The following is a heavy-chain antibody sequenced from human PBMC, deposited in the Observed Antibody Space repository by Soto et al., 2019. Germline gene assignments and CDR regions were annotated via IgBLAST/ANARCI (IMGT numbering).Heavy chain of an antibody. J-gene: IGHJ6*02. D-gene: IGHD3-9*01. CDR2: IYYSGST. Sequence: QVQLQESGPGLVKPSQTLSLTCTVSGGSISSGGYYWSWIRQHPGKGLEWIGYIYYSGSTYYNPSLNRRVTIPVDTSKNQFSLKLSSVTAVDTAVYYCATTGLFDILTGYDYYYYGMDVWGQGTTVTVSS. CDR3: ATTGLFDILTGYDYYYYGMDV. V-gene: IGHV4-31*03. CDR1: GGSISSGGYY.